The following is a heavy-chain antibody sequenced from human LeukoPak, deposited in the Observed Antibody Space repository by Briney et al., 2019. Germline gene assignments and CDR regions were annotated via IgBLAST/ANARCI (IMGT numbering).Heavy chain of an antibody. V-gene: IGHV3-48*01. J-gene: IGHJ4*02. Sequence: GGSLRLSCAASGFTFSSYSMNWVRQAPGKGLEWVSYISSSSSTIYYADSVKGRFTISRDNAKNSLYLQMNSLRAEDTAVYYCARDTSGLYGEGNWGQGTLVTGSS. CDR1: GFTFSSYS. CDR3: ARDTSGLYGEGN. D-gene: IGHD3-10*02. CDR2: ISSSSSTI.